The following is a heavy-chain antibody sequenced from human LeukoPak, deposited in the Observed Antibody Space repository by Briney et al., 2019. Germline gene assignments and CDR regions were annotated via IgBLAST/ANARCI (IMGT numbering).Heavy chain of an antibody. Sequence: ASVKVSCKASGYTFTSYYMHWVRQAPGQGLEWMAWINPNSGATEYAQRFQGRVTTTRDTSIKTVYMEMSSLRSDDAAVYYCARGTPMAVAGKRAFDIWGQGTMVTVSS. D-gene: IGHD6-19*01. CDR1: GYTFTSYY. J-gene: IGHJ3*02. V-gene: IGHV1-2*02. CDR3: ARGTPMAVAGKRAFDI. CDR2: INPNSGAT.